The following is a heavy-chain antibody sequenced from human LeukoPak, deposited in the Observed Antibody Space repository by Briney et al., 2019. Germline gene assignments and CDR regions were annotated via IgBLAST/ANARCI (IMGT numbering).Heavy chain of an antibody. CDR3: AREGPRYCSGGSCIRPNRFDP. CDR1: GYTFTSYG. V-gene: IGHV1-18*04. D-gene: IGHD2-15*01. J-gene: IGHJ5*02. CDR2: ISAYNGNT. Sequence: GASVKVSCKASGYTFTSYGISWVRQAPGQGLEWMGWISAYNGNTNYAQKLQGRVTMTTDTSTSTAYMELRSLRSDDTAVYYCAREGPRYCSGGSCIRPNRFDPWGQGTLVTVSS.